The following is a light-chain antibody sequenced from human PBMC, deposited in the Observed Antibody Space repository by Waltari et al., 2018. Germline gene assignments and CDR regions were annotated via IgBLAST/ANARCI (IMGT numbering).Light chain of an antibody. CDR1: LLEKQY. CDR3: QSADSSGPSVV. CDR2: KDN. V-gene: IGLV3-25*03. Sequence: SYELTQPSSMSVSPVQTARITRSGNLLEKQYGYWYQQKPGQAPILVIFKDNERPSGIPERFSGSSSGTTVTLTISGVQAEDEADYYCQSADSSGPSVVFGGGTKLT. J-gene: IGLJ2*01.